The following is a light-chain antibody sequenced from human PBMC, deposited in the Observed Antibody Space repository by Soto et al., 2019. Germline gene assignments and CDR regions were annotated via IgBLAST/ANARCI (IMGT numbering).Light chain of an antibody. J-gene: IGKJ4*01. V-gene: IGKV1-9*01. CDR2: SAS. CDR1: QALSNY. Sequence: DIQLAQSPSVLSASVGGTVTITCRASQALSNYLAWYQQRPGKPPDLLIYSASTLQSGVPSRFGGSGSETEFSLTIRALQPEDFATYYCQQLSRYPLTFGGGTKVDI. CDR3: QQLSRYPLT.